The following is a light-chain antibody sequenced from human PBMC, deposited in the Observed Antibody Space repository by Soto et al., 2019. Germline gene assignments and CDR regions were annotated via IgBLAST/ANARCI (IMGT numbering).Light chain of an antibody. V-gene: IGKV3-15*01. CDR3: QQYNNWPPGT. CDR2: GAS. Sequence: EIVMMQSPATLSVSPGERATLSCRASQGISSNLAWYQQKPGQAPRLLIYGASTRATGLPARFSGSGSGTEFTLTISSPQSEDFAVYYCQQYNNWPPGTFGQGTKVEIQ. CDR1: QGISSN. J-gene: IGKJ1*01.